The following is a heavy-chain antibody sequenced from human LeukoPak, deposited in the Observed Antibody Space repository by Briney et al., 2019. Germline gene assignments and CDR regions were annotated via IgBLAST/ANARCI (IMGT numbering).Heavy chain of an antibody. J-gene: IGHJ4*02. CDR2: ISSSGSTI. Sequence: PGGSLRLSCAAFGFTFSSYEMNWVRQAPGKGLEWVSYISSSGSTIYYADSVKGRFTISRDNAKNSLYLQMNSLRAEDTAVYYCARGLELVVLSPHGYWGQGTLVTVSS. CDR3: ARGLELVVLSPHGY. D-gene: IGHD6-13*01. V-gene: IGHV3-48*03. CDR1: GFTFSSYE.